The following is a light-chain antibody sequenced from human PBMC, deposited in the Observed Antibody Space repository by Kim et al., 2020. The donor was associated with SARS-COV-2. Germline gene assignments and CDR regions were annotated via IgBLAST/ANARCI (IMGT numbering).Light chain of an antibody. Sequence: DIQMTQSPSSLSASVEDRVTITCRASQGIGHKLAWFQHKPGKAPKLLIFGASTLQSGVPSRFSGSGSGTDFSLTITSLQPEDSATYYCQQYNSYPITFGQGTRLEIK. V-gene: IGKV1-16*01. CDR1: QGIGHK. CDR2: GAS. CDR3: QQYNSYPIT. J-gene: IGKJ5*01.